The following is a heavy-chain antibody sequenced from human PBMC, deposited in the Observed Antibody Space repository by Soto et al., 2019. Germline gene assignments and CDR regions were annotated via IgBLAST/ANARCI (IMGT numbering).Heavy chain of an antibody. V-gene: IGHV3-23*01. CDR1: GFTFSSYA. CDR3: AKEVAAAGPFDY. CDR2: ISGSGGST. D-gene: IGHD6-13*01. J-gene: IGHJ4*02. Sequence: AGESLRLSCAASGFTFSSYAMSWVRHAPGKGLEWVSAISGSGGSTYYADSVKGRFTISRDNSKNTLYLQMNSLRAEDTAVYYCAKEVAAAGPFDYWGQGTLVTVSS.